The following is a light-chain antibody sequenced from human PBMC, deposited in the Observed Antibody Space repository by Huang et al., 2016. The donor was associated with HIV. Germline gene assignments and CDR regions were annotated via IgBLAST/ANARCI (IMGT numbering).Light chain of an antibody. J-gene: IGKJ4*01. CDR2: LRS. V-gene: IGKV2-28*01. CDR3: MQALQTPLT. Sequence: DIVMTQFPLSLSVTPGEPASIACRSSQSLLHSNGYKYLDWYLQKPGQSPQLLIFLRSNRASGVPDSFSGSGSGTDFTLKITRVEADYVGVYYCMQALQTPLTFGGGTKVEIK. CDR1: QSLLHSNGYKY.